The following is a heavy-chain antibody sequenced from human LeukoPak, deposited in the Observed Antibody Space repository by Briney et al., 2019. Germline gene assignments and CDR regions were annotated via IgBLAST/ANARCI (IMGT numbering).Heavy chain of an antibody. CDR2: INPNSGGT. J-gene: IGHJ5*02. V-gene: IGHV1-2*02. D-gene: IGHD2-2*01. Sequence: GASVKVSCKASGYTFTGYYMHWVRQAPGQGLEWIGWINPNSGGTNYAQKFQGRVTMTRDTSISTAYMELSRLRSDDTAVYYCARDDSYCSSTSCYPYNWFDPWGQGTLVTVSS. CDR3: ARDDSYCSSTSCYPYNWFDP. CDR1: GYTFTGYY.